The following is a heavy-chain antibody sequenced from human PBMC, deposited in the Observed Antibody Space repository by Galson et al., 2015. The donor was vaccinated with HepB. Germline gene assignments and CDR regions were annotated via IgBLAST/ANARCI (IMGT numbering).Heavy chain of an antibody. V-gene: IGHV5-51*01. J-gene: IGHJ5*02. CDR3: ARVAQEGYCSSTSCLGLNWFDP. CDR1: GYSFTSYW. CDR2: IYPGDSDT. Sequence: QSGAEVKKPGESLKISCKGSGYSFTSYWIGWVRQMPGKGLEWMGIIYPGDSDTRYSPSFQGQVTISADKSISTAYLQWSSLKASDTAMYYCARVAQEGYCSSTSCLGLNWFDPWGQGTLVTVSS. D-gene: IGHD2-2*01.